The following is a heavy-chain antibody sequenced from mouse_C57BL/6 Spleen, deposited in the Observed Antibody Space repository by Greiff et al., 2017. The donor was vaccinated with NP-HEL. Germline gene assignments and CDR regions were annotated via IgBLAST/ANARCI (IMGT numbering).Heavy chain of an antibody. D-gene: IGHD2-14*01. Sequence: EVQLQQSGPELVKPGASVKISCKASGYTFTDYYMNWVKQSHGKSLEWIGDINPNNGGTSYNQKFKGKATLTVDKSSSTAYMELRSLTSEDSAVYYCARRGGTEDYFDYWGQGTTLTVSS. CDR1: GYTFTDYY. V-gene: IGHV1-26*01. J-gene: IGHJ2*01. CDR2: INPNNGGT. CDR3: ARRGGTEDYFDY.